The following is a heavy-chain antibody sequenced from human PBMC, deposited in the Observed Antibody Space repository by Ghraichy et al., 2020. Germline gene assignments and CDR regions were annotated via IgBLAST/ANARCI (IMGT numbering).Heavy chain of an antibody. Sequence: GGSLRLSCAASGFTVSSTYMHWVRQPPGKGLEWVSVIYSGGSTYYADSVTGRFTICRDISKNTLYLQMYLLRAGHTAVYYCARDPYGDYFDYWGQGALVTVSS. CDR3: ARDPYGDYFDY. V-gene: IGHV3-53*01. D-gene: IGHD4-17*01. CDR1: GFTVSSTY. CDR2: IYSGGST. J-gene: IGHJ4*02.